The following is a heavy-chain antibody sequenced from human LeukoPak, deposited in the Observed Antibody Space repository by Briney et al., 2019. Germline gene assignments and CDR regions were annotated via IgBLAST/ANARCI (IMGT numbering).Heavy chain of an antibody. J-gene: IGHJ4*02. CDR1: GFTFSSYA. CDR3: ARRLDS. V-gene: IGHV3-48*01. CDR2: ISGSDSSI. Sequence: GGSLRLSCAASGFTFSSYAMSWVRQAPGKGLEWVSFISGSDSSIYYADSVKGRFTISRDNAKNALYLQMNSLRAEDTAVYYCARRLDSWGQGTLVTVSS.